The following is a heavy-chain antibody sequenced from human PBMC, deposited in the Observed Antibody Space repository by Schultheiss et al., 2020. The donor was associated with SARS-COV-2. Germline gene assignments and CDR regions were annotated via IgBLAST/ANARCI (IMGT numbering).Heavy chain of an antibody. D-gene: IGHD5-18*01. CDR2: IYYSGST. CDR3: AREGLPDY. Sequence: SETLSLTCTVSGGSISSYYWSWIRQPPGKGLEWIGDIYYSGSTNYNPSLKSRVTISVDTSKNQFSLKLSSVTAADTAVYYCAREGLPDYWGQGTLVTVSS. V-gene: IGHV4-59*12. J-gene: IGHJ4*02. CDR1: GGSISSYY.